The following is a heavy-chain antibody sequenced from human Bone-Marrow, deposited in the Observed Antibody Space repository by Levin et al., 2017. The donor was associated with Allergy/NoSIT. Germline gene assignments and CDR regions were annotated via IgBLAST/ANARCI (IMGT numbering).Heavy chain of an antibody. Sequence: ASVKVSCAASGFTFSSYAMSWVRQAPGKGLEWVSAISGSGGSTYYADSVKGRFTISRDNSKNTLYLQMNSLRAEDTAVYYCAKDRGGEQRGYYFDYWGQGTLVTVSS. D-gene: IGHD3-10*01. J-gene: IGHJ4*02. CDR2: ISGSGGST. CDR1: GFTFSSYA. CDR3: AKDRGGEQRGYYFDY. V-gene: IGHV3-23*01.